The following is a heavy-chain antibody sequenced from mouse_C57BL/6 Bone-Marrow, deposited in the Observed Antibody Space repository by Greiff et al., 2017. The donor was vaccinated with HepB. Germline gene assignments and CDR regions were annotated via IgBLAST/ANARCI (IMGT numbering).Heavy chain of an antibody. CDR2: IFPGSGST. CDR1: GYTFTDYY. D-gene: IGHD1-1*01. CDR3: AKEGLLLLRWRYFDV. Sequence: VQLQQSGPELVKPGASVKISCKASGYTFTDYYINWVKQRPGQGLEWIGWIFPGSGSTYYNEKFKGKATLTVDKSSSTAYMLLSSLTSEDSAVYFCAKEGLLLLRWRYFDVWGTGTTVTVSS. V-gene: IGHV1-75*01. J-gene: IGHJ1*03.